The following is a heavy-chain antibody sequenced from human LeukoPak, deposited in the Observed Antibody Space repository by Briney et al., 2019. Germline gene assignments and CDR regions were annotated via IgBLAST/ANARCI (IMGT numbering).Heavy chain of an antibody. CDR3: AGDPSYSTSSYYYYYGMDV. J-gene: IGHJ6*02. CDR1: GDSISRDY. D-gene: IGHD6-13*01. CDR2: IYYSGGA. Sequence: SETLSLTCTVSGDSISRDYWSWIRQPPGKGLEWIGYIYYSGGANYNPSLKSRVTISVDTSKNQFSLRLSSATAADTAVYCCAGDPSYSTSSYYYYYGMDVWGQGTTVTVSS. V-gene: IGHV4-59*01.